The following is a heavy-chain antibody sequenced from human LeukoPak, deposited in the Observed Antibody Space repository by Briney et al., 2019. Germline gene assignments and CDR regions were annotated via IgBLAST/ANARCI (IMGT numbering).Heavy chain of an antibody. Sequence: ASVKVSRKASGYTFTGYYVHWVRQAPGQGLEWMGWSNPNSGGTKYAQKFQGRVTMTRDTSITTAYMELSSLRSDDTAVYYCARFLGYCSAGSCYFDYWGQGTLVTVSS. J-gene: IGHJ4*02. D-gene: IGHD2-15*01. V-gene: IGHV1-2*02. CDR2: SNPNSGGT. CDR1: GYTFTGYY. CDR3: ARFLGYCSAGSCYFDY.